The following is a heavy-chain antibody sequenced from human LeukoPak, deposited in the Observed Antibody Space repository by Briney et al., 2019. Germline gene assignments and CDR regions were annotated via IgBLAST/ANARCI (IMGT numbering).Heavy chain of an antibody. CDR1: GHTFTSYG. J-gene: IGHJ4*02. D-gene: IGHD1-26*01. CDR2: ISAYNGNT. V-gene: IGHV1-18*01. Sequence: GASVKVSCKASGHTFTSYGTSWVRQAPGQGLEWMGWISAYNGNTNYAQKLQGRVTMTTDTSTSTAYMELRSLRSDDTAVYYCARDPWELLRAPFDYWGQGTLVTVSS. CDR3: ARDPWELLRAPFDY.